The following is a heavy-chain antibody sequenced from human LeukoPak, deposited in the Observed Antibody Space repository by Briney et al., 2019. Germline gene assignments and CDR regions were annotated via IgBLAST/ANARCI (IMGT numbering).Heavy chain of an antibody. V-gene: IGHV1-2*02. CDR2: INPNSGGT. CDR3: AKDAGYEKSAFDI. D-gene: IGHD1-1*01. J-gene: IGHJ3*02. CDR1: GYTFTGYY. Sequence: ASVKVSCKASGYTFTGYYMHWVRQAPGQGLEWMGWINPNSGGTNYAQKFQGRVTMTRDTSISTAYMELSSLRSDDAAVYYCAKDAGYEKSAFDIWGQGTMVTVSS.